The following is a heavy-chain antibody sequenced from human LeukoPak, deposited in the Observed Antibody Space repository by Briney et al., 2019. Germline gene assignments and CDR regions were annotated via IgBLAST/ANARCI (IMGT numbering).Heavy chain of an antibody. CDR2: IYPGDSDT. V-gene: IGHV5-51*01. J-gene: IGHJ6*02. CDR1: GYSFTSYW. Sequence: GESLKISCKGSGYSFTSYWIGWVRQMPGKGLEWMGIIYPGDSDTRYSPSFKGQITISADKSISTAYLQWSSLKASDTAMYYCARCHIPSRGGTTVIYYYYGMDVWGQGTTVTVSS. D-gene: IGHD1-1*01. CDR3: ARCHIPSRGGTTVIYYYYGMDV.